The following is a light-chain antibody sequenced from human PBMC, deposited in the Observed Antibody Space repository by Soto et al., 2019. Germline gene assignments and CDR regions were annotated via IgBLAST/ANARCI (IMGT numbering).Light chain of an antibody. V-gene: IGKV1-5*03. Sequence: DIQMTQSPSTLSASVGDRVTITCRASQYIHNYLAWYQQKPGEAPKLLIYEAANLESGVPSRFSGSGTGTESTHTISSLQPDDFATYYCQQSNNYPWTFGQGTRVEI. CDR3: QQSNNYPWT. J-gene: IGKJ1*01. CDR2: EAA. CDR1: QYIHNY.